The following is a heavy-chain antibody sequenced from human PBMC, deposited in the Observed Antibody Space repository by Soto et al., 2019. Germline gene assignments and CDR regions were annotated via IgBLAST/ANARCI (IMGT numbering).Heavy chain of an antibody. J-gene: IGHJ4*02. CDR2: IYYSGST. V-gene: IGHV4-31*03. D-gene: IGHD2-15*01. CDR3: AREYCSGGSCYCDY. CDR1: GGSISSGGYY. Sequence: QVQLQESGPGLVKPSQTLSLTCTVSGGSISSGGYYWSWIRQHPGKGLEWIGYIYYSGSTYYKPSLKSRFTISVDTSKNQFSLKLSSVTAADTAVSYCAREYCSGGSCYCDYWGQGTLVTVSS.